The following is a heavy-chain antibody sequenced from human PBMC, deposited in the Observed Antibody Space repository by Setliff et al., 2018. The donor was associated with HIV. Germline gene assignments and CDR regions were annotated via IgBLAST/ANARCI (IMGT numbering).Heavy chain of an antibody. CDR2: INPSGGST. D-gene: IGHD3-9*01. J-gene: IGHJ4*02. CDR3: ARDLSISNPYYDILTGPGVY. Sequence: ASVKVSCKASGYTFTSYHMYWVRQAPGQGLEWMGAINPSGGSTRYAQKFQGRVTMTRDTSTSTVYMELSSPRSEDTAVYYCARDLSISNPYYDILTGPGVYWGQGTLVTVSS. V-gene: IGHV1-46*01. CDR1: GYTFTSYH.